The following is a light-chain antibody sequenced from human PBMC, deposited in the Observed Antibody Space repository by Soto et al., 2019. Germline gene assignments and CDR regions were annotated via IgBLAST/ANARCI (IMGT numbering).Light chain of an antibody. V-gene: IGKV1-39*01. Sequence: DIQMPQSPSSLPASVGARISITCGASQSISRYLSWYQQKQGKATKILIYGTSNLQSGVPSRFSGSGSETGFTLTISSLQPEEFATYYCQQRYSAPRTFGQGTKVDI. J-gene: IGKJ2*01. CDR1: QSISRY. CDR3: QQRYSAPRT. CDR2: GTS.